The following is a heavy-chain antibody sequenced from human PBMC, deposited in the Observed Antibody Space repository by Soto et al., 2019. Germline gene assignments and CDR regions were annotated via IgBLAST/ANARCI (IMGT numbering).Heavy chain of an antibody. CDR2: ISYDGSNK. D-gene: IGHD2-21*01. J-gene: IGHJ4*02. V-gene: IGHV3-30-3*01. CDR1: GFTFRSYA. CDR3: ARDPVAYCGGDCRTFDY. Sequence: QVQLVESGGGVVQPGRSLRLSCAASGFTFRSYAMHWVRQAPGKGLEWVAVISYDGSNKYYADSVKGRFTISRDNSKNTLYLQMNCLRAVDTAVYYCARDPVAYCGGDCRTFDYWGQGTLVTVSS.